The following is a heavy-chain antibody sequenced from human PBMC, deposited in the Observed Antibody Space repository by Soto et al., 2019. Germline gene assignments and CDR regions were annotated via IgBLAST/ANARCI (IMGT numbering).Heavy chain of an antibody. D-gene: IGHD3-9*01. V-gene: IGHV1-69*13. J-gene: IGHJ6*02. CDR3: ARDLGRYFDCQPLEDDYYYYGMDV. CDR1: GGTFSSYA. CDR2: IIPIFGTA. Sequence: ASVKVSCKASGGTFSSYAISWVRQAPGQGLEWMGGIIPIFGTANYAQKFQGRVTITADESTSTAYMELSSLRSEDTAVYYCARDLGRYFDCQPLEDDYYYYGMDVWGQGTTVTVSS.